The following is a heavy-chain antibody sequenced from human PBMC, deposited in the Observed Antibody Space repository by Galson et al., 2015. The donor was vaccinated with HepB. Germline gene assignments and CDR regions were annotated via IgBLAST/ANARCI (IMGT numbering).Heavy chain of an antibody. Sequence: QSGAEVKKPGESLRISCKGSGYSFTSYWISWVRQMPGKGLEWMGRIDPSDSYTNYSPSFQGHVTISADKSISTAYLQWSSLKASDTAMYYCAKHGATSSWYGNAFDVWGQGTMVTVSS. D-gene: IGHD6-13*01. CDR1: GYSFTSYW. V-gene: IGHV5-10-1*01. CDR2: IDPSDSYT. CDR3: AKHGATSSWYGNAFDV. J-gene: IGHJ3*01.